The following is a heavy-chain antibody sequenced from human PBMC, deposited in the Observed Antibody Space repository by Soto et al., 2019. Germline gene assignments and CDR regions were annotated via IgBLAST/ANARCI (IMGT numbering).Heavy chain of an antibody. V-gene: IGHV1-69*01. CDR1: GGTFSSYA. J-gene: IGHJ2*01. D-gene: IGHD4-17*01. CDR3: ARDPMTTETTRSMYFDL. CDR2: IIPIFGTA. Sequence: QVQLVQSGAEVKKPGSSVKVSCKASGGTFSSYAISWVRQAPGQGLEWMGGIIPIFGTANYAQKFQGRVTITADESTSTSYMELSSVRSEDTAVYYCARDPMTTETTRSMYFDLWGRGTLVTVSS.